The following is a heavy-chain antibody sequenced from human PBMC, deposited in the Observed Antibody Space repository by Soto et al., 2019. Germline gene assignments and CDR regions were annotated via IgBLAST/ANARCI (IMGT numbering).Heavy chain of an antibody. CDR3: ARWGHPAVKAFDI. V-gene: IGHV4-4*07. Sequence: PSETLSLTCTVSGGSISSYYWSWIRQPAGKGLEWIGRIYTSGSTNYNPSLQSRVTMSVDVSQNQFSLRLTSVTAADTAIYYCARWGHPAVKAFDIWGQGTTVTVSS. CDR1: GGSISSYY. D-gene: IGHD3-16*01. J-gene: IGHJ3*02. CDR2: IYTSGST.